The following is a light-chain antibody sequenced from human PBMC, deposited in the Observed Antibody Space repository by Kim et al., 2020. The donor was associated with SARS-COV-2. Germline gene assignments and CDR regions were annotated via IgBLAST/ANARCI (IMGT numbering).Light chain of an antibody. V-gene: IGKV3-20*01. J-gene: IGKJ5*01. CDR1: QTITANH. CDR3: QQYGRLPLT. Sequence: STGDRATLACMATQTITANHLVWYQQRPGQAPRLLIDGAHNRALGIPDRFTATGSGTDFTLTISRLEPEDFVVYYCQQYGRLPLTFGQGTRLEIK. CDR2: GAH.